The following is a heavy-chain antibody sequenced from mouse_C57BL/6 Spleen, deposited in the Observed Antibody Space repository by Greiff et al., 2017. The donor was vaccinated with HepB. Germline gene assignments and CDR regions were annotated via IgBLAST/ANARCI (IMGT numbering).Heavy chain of an antibody. V-gene: IGHV1-26*01. CDR2: INPNNGGT. J-gene: IGHJ4*01. CDR1: GYTFTDYY. CDR3: ARGGNYRAMDY. D-gene: IGHD2-1*01. Sequence: EVQLQQSGPELVKPGASVKISCKASGYTFTDYYMNWVKQSHGKSLEWIGDINPNNGGTNYNQKFKGKATLTVDKSSSTAYMELRSLTSEDSAVYYCARGGNYRAMDYWGQGTSVTVSS.